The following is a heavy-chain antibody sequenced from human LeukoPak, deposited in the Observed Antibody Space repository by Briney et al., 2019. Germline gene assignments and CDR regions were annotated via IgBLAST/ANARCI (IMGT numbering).Heavy chain of an antibody. J-gene: IGHJ4*02. D-gene: IGHD5-18*01. CDR2: ISYDGSNK. CDR3: ARGRWIQLWSGIDC. CDR1: GFTFSSYA. Sequence: AGGSLRLSCAASGFTFSSYAMHWVRQAPGKGLEWVAVISYDGSNKYYADSVKGRFTISRDNSKNTLYLQMNSLRAEDTAVYYCARGRWIQLWSGIDCWGQGTLVTVSS. V-gene: IGHV3-30*04.